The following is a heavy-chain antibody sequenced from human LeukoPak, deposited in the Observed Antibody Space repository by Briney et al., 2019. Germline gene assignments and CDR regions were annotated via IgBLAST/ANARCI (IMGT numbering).Heavy chain of an antibody. V-gene: IGHV3-48*02. D-gene: IGHD3/OR15-3a*01. CDR2: ISSSSSTI. CDR1: GFTFSSYW. CDR3: ARSDYYFDY. Sequence: GGSLRLSCAASGFTFSSYWMHWVRQAPGKGLEWVSYISSSSSTIYYADSVKGRFTISRDNAKNSLYLQMSSLRDEDTAVYYCARSDYYFDYWGQGTLVTVSS. J-gene: IGHJ4*02.